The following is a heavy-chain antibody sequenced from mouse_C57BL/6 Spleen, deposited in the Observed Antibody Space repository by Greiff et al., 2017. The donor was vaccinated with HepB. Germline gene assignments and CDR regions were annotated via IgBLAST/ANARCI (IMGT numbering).Heavy chain of an antibody. V-gene: IGHV1-15*01. Sequence: VQLQQSGAELVRPGASVTLSCKASGYTFTDYEMHWVKQTPVHGLEWIGAIDPETGGTAYNQKFKGKAILTADKSSSTAYMELRSLTSEDSAVYFCSYWDYYADAMDYWGQGTSVTVSS. CDR3: SYWDYYADAMDY. J-gene: IGHJ4*01. CDR1: GYTFTDYE. D-gene: IGHD1-1*01. CDR2: IDPETGGT.